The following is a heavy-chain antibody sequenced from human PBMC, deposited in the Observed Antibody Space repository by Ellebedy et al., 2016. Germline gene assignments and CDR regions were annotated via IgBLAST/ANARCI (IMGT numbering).Heavy chain of an antibody. Sequence: GGSLRLSCAASGFTFTDAWMNWVRQAPGKGLEWVGRIKSKGSGGTTDFRAPVKGRFTISRDDSKNMVYLQMNSLKNEDTAVYYCTWEAPEGTLSIWGQGTMVTVSS. V-gene: IGHV3-15*01. CDR3: TWEAPEGTLSI. D-gene: IGHD1-26*01. CDR2: IKSKGSGGTT. CDR1: GFTFTDAW. J-gene: IGHJ3*02.